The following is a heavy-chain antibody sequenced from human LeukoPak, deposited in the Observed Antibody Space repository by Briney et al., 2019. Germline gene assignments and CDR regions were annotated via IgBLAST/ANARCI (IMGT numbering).Heavy chain of an antibody. CDR2: INHSGST. J-gene: IGHJ4*02. V-gene: IGHV4-34*01. Sequence: PSKTLSLTCAVYGGSFSGYYWSWIRQPPGKGLEWIGEINHSGSTNYNPSLKSRVTISVDTSKNQFSLKLSSVTAADTAVYYCATTNVLLWFGELSKTAYFDYWGQGTLVTVSS. D-gene: IGHD3-10*01. CDR3: ATTNVLLWFGELSKTAYFDY. CDR1: GGSFSGYY.